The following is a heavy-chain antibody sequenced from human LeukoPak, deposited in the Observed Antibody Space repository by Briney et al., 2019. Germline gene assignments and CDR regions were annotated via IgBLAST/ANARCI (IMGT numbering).Heavy chain of an antibody. CDR2: FDPEDGET. CDR3: ATDLLVPAAMGDY. J-gene: IGHJ4*02. Sequence: ASVKVPCKVSGYTLTELSMHWVRQAPGKGLEWMGGFDPEDGETIYAQKFQGRVTMTEDTSTDTAYMELSSLRSEDTAVYYCATDLLVPAAMGDYWGQGTLVTVSS. CDR1: GYTLTELS. D-gene: IGHD2-2*01. V-gene: IGHV1-24*01.